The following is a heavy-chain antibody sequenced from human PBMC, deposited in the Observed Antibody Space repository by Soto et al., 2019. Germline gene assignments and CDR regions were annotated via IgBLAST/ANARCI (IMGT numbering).Heavy chain of an antibody. Sequence: QVQLVQSGAEVKKPGASVKVACKASGYNFTSYGISWVRQAPGQGLEWMGWISAYNGNTNYEQKLQGRITMTTDTSTSTAYMELRSLRSDDTAVYYCASASCSGGSCYSYHFDYWGQGTLVTVSS. D-gene: IGHD2-15*01. J-gene: IGHJ4*02. CDR1: GYNFTSYG. CDR3: ASASCSGGSCYSYHFDY. V-gene: IGHV1-18*01. CDR2: ISAYNGNT.